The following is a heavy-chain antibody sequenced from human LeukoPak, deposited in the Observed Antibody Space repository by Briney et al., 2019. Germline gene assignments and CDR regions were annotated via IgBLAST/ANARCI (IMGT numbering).Heavy chain of an antibody. CDR1: GDSVSSNSAA. CDR3: ARGDIAVAGTSYYYYYGMDV. Sequence: SQTLSLTCAISGDSVSSNSAAWNWIRQSPSRGLEWLGRTYYRSKWYNDYAVSVKSRITINPYTSKNQFSLQLNSVTPEDTAVYYCARGDIAVAGTSYYYYYGMDVWGQGTTVTVSS. V-gene: IGHV6-1*01. CDR2: TYYRSKWYN. J-gene: IGHJ6*02. D-gene: IGHD6-19*01.